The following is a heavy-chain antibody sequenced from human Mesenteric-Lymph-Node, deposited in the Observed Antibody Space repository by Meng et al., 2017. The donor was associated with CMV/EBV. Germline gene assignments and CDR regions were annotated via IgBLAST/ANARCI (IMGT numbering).Heavy chain of an antibody. CDR3: ARQVYYDFWSGYYSAQWFDP. CDR2: IYYSGST. V-gene: IGHV4-39*01. CDR1: SSHY. J-gene: IGHJ5*02. D-gene: IGHD3-3*01. Sequence: SSHYWGWIRQPPGKGLEWIGSIYYSGSTYYNPSLKSRVTISVDTSKNQFSLKLSSVTAADTAVYYCARQVYYDFWSGYYSAQWFDPWGQGTLVTVSS.